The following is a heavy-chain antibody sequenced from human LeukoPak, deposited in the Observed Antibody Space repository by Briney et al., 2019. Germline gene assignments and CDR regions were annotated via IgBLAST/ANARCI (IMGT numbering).Heavy chain of an antibody. D-gene: IGHD3-22*01. V-gene: IGHV3-13*01. J-gene: IGHJ4*02. CDR3: ARGRDSSGYDY. CDR1: GFTFSSYD. CDR2: IGTAGVT. Sequence: GGSLRLSCAASGFTFSSYDMHWVRQATGKGLEWVSAIGTAGVTYYPGSVKGRFTISRENAKNSLYLQMNSLRAGDTAVYYCARGRDSSGYDYWGQGTLVTVSS.